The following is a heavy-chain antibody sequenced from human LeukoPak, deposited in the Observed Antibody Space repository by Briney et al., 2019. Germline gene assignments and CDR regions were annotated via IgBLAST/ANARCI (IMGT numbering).Heavy chain of an antibody. CDR3: AGRVGATIWTGLHF. CDR2: IHFNGNT. CDR1: RDSISGGTFY. D-gene: IGHD1-26*01. Sequence: PSETLSLTCTVSRDSISGGTFYWGWVRQPPGQGLEWIGSIHFNGNTYYNPSLKSPVTISVDMPKNQFSLNLSSVTVADTAVYYCAGRVGATIWTGLHFWGQGILVTVSS. V-gene: IGHV4-39*01. J-gene: IGHJ4*02.